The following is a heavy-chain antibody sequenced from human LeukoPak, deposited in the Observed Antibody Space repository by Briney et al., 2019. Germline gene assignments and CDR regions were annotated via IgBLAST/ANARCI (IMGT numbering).Heavy chain of an antibody. J-gene: IGHJ4*02. CDR2: ISAYNGNT. CDR3: ARDYDFWTSPSGGHPYY. V-gene: IGHV1-18*01. D-gene: IGHD3/OR15-3a*01. Sequence: ASVKVSCKACGYAFTSYGISWVRQAPGQGLEWMGWISAYNGNTNYAQKLQGRVTMTTDTSTRTAYMELRRLRSDDTAVYYCARDYDFWTSPSGGHPYYWGQGTLVTVSS. CDR1: GYAFTSYG.